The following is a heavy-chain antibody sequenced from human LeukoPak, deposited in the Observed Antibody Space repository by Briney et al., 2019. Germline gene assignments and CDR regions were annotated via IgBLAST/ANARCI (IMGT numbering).Heavy chain of an antibody. Sequence: SETLSLTCAVHGASFAGYSWSWIRQSPGTGLEGFGEVNRVGYTIYNPSLKSRVNISIDTSTTQFSLRLSSVTVADTAVYFCARERVVSDYNWFDPWGQGTLVTVSS. CDR3: ARERVVSDYNWFDP. CDR2: VNRVGYT. CDR1: GASFAGYS. V-gene: IGHV4-34*01. D-gene: IGHD6-25*01. J-gene: IGHJ5*02.